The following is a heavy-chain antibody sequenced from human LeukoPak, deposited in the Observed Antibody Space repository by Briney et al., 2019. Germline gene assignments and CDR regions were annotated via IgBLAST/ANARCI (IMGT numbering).Heavy chain of an antibody. J-gene: IGHJ4*02. V-gene: IGHV1-2*02. CDR3: ARGPSGWYDY. D-gene: IGHD6-19*01. CDR1: GYTFTGYY. CDR2: INPKSGGT. Sequence: ASVKVSCKASGYTFTGYYMHWVRQAPGQGLEWMGWINPKSGGTNYAQKFQGRVTMTRDTSISTAYVELSRLTSDDTAVYYCARGPSGWYDYWGQGTLVTVSS.